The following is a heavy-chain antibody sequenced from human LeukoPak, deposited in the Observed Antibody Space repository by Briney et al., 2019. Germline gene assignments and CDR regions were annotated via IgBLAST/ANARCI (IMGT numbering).Heavy chain of an antibody. CDR3: AREIAIITFGGVIVDNWFDP. J-gene: IGHJ5*02. V-gene: IGHV1-18*01. D-gene: IGHD3-16*02. Sequence: ASVKVSCKASGYTFTSYGISWVRQAPGQGLEWMGWISAYNGNTNYAQKLQGRVTMTTDTSTSTAYMELRSLRSDDTAVYYCAREIAIITFGGVIVDNWFDPWGQGTLVTVSS. CDR1: GYTFTSYG. CDR2: ISAYNGNT.